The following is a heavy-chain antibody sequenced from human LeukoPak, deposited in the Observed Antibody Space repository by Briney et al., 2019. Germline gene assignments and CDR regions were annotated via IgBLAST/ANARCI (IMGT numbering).Heavy chain of an antibody. Sequence: ASVKVSCKASGYTFTSHGISWVRQAPGQGLEWMGRINPNSGGTNYAQKFQGRVTMTRDTSISTAYMELSRLRSDDTAVYYCAREMLGYCSGGSCAFDPWGQGTLVTVSS. D-gene: IGHD2-15*01. CDR1: GYTFTSHG. CDR3: AREMLGYCSGGSCAFDP. CDR2: INPNSGGT. J-gene: IGHJ5*02. V-gene: IGHV1-2*06.